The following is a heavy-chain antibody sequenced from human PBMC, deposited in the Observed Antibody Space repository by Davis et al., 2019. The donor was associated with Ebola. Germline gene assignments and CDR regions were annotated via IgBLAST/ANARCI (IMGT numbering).Heavy chain of an antibody. J-gene: IGHJ6*02. CDR3: AKDLGARRGPGGGVDV. CDR1: GFTFHLFG. Sequence: GGSLRLSCAASGFTFHLFGMHWVRQAPGKGLAWVSGISWNSDALGYAASVKGRFTISRDNAKKTLCLQMNSLRVEDTALYYCAKDLGARRGPGGGVDVWGQGTTVSVSS. V-gene: IGHV3-9*01. CDR2: ISWNSDAL. D-gene: IGHD3-16*01.